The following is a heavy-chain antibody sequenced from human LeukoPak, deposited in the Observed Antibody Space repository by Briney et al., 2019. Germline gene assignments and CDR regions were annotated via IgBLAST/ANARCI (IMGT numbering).Heavy chain of an antibody. V-gene: IGHV1-18*01. Sequence: GASVKVSCKASGYTFTSYGISWVRQAPGQGLEWMGWISAYNGNTNYAQKLQGRVTMTTDTSTSTAYMELRSLRSDDTAVYHWARAKNWNNLGDYYYYMDVWDKGTTVTVSS. D-gene: IGHD1/OR15-1a*01. CDR1: GYTFTSYG. J-gene: IGHJ6*03. CDR2: ISAYNGNT. CDR3: ARAKNWNNLGDYYYYMDV.